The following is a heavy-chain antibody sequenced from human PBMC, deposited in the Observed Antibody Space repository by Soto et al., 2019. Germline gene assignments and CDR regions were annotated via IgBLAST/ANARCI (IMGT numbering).Heavy chain of an antibody. D-gene: IGHD3-10*01. CDR2: INHSGST. Sequence: SETLSLTCAGYGGSFSGYYWSWIRQPPGKGLEWIGEINHSGSTNYNPSLKSRVTISVDTSKNQFSLKLSSVTAADTAVYYCARGPVLWFGELYGYYGMDVWGQGTTVTVSS. CDR1: GGSFSGYY. J-gene: IGHJ6*02. CDR3: ARGPVLWFGELYGYYGMDV. V-gene: IGHV4-34*01.